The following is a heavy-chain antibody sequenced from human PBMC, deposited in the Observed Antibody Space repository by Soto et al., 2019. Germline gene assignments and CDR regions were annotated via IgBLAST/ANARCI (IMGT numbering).Heavy chain of an antibody. D-gene: IGHD2-15*01. V-gene: IGHV3-21*03. CDR2: ISRRGNYI. J-gene: IGHJ6*01. CDR1: GFTFSTYT. CDR3: ARGRRPSRPLLRKPYYFHGMDV. Sequence: EVQLVESGGGLVKPGGSLRLSCAAPGFTFSTYTMNWVRQAPGKGLEWVSSISRRGNYIYYADSVKGQFTISRDSGKNSLYLKTALLRALEAAPSYSARGRRPSRPLLRKPYYFHGMDVWCLGTRVTVSS.